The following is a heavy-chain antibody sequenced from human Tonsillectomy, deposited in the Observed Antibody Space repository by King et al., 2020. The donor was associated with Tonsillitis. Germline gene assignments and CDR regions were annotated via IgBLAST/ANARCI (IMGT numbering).Heavy chain of an antibody. CDR1: GVSMSTYY. Sequence: VQLQESGPGLVKPSETLSLTCSVSGVSMSTYYWTWIRQSPGKGLEWIGYIFYSGTTNYNPSLKSRVTISFDTSKRQFSLKLSSVTAADTAVYYCAGGDYYYDSSAYSHYYYMDVWGKGTTVTVSS. J-gene: IGHJ6*03. CDR3: AGGDYYYDSSAYSHYYYMDV. D-gene: IGHD3-22*01. V-gene: IGHV4-59*01. CDR2: IFYSGTT.